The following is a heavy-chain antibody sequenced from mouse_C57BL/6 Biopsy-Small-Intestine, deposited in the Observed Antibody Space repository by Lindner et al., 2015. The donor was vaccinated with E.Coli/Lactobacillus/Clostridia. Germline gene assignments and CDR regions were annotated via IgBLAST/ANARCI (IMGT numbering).Heavy chain of an antibody. V-gene: IGHV2-9-1*01. CDR1: GFSLTSFA. J-gene: IGHJ3*01. Sequence: VQLQESGPGLVAPSQSLSITCTVSGFSLTSFAISWVRQPPGKGLEWLGIIWAGGGTNYNSTLKSRLSISKDNSKSQVFLKMNSLQTDDTARYYCARNGVYYGDYEGFAYWGQGTLVTVSA. D-gene: IGHD2-13*01. CDR3: ARNGVYYGDYEGFAY. CDR2: IWAGGGT.